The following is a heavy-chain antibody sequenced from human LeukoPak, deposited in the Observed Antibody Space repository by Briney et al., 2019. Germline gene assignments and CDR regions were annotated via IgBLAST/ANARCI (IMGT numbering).Heavy chain of an antibody. Sequence: ASVKVSCKASGYTFTSYYMHWVRQAPGQGLEWMGIINPSGGSTSYAQEFQGRVTMTRDTSTSTVYMELSSLRSDDTAVYYCASFLPSSLRFLEWLGGKNYYYGMDVWGQGTTVTVSS. CDR1: GYTFTSYY. V-gene: IGHV1-46*01. CDR2: INPSGGST. CDR3: ASFLPSSLRFLEWLGGKNYYYGMDV. D-gene: IGHD3-3*01. J-gene: IGHJ6*02.